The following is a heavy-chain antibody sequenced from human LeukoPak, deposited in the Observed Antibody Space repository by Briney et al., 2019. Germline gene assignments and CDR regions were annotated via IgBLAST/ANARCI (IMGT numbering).Heavy chain of an antibody. D-gene: IGHD5-12*01. Sequence: SETLPLTCAVYGGSFSGYYWSWIRQPPGKGLEWIGEINHSGSTNYNPSLKSRVTISVDTSKNQFSLKLSSVTAADTAVYYCAGGYEYYFDYWGQGTLVTVSS. CDR2: INHSGST. CDR1: GGSFSGYY. J-gene: IGHJ4*02. CDR3: AGGYEYYFDY. V-gene: IGHV4-34*01.